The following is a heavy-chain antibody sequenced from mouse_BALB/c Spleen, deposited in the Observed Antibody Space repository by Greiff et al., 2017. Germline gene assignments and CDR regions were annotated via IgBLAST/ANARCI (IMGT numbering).Heavy chain of an antibody. CDR1: GFNIKDYY. J-gene: IGHJ4*01. V-gene: IGHV14-4*02. CDR2: IDPENGDT. CDR3: NAYRYRCNYAMDY. Sequence: EVQLQQSGAELVRSGASVKLSCTASGFNIKDYYMHWVKQRPEQGLEWIGWIDPENGDTEYAPKFQGKATMTADTSSNTAYLQLSSLTSEDTAVYYCNAYRYRCNYAMDYWGQGTSVTVSS. D-gene: IGHD2-14*01.